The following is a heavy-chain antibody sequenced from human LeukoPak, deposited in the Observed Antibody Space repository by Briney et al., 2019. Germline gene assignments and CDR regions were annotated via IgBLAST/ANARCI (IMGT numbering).Heavy chain of an antibody. CDR1: GDSVSSNSAA. D-gene: IGHD3-9*01. V-gene: IGHV6-1*01. Sequence: SQTLSLTCAISGDSVSSNSAAWNWIRQSPSRGLEWLGRTYYRSKWYNDYAVSVKSRITINPDTSKNQFSLQLNSVTPEDTAVYYCARDQVFYDILTGYYQLYYYYYGMDVWGQGTTVTVSS. CDR2: TYYRSKWYN. J-gene: IGHJ6*02. CDR3: ARDQVFYDILTGYYQLYYYYYGMDV.